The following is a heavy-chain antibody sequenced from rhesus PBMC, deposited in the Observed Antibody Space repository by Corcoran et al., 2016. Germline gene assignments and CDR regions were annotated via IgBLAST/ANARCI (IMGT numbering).Heavy chain of an antibody. Sequence: EVQLVETGGGLVQPGGSLKLSCAASGFTFSSYGMSWVRQAPGKGSEWVSVINSGGSSTYYADSVKGRFTISRDNSKNTLSLQMNSLRAEDTAVYYCANGCSGGVCYGNFEFWGQGALVTVSS. D-gene: IGHD2-8*01. J-gene: IGHJ1*01. CDR1: GFTFSSYG. V-gene: IGHV3S5*01. CDR2: INSGGSST. CDR3: ANGCSGGVCYGNFEF.